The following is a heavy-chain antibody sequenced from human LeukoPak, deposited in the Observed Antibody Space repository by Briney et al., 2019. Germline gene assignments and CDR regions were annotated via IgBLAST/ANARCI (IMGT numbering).Heavy chain of an antibody. Sequence: GGSLRLSCAASGFTFSSYAMSWVRQAPGKGLEWVSAISGSGGSTYYADSVKGRFTISRDNYKNTLYLQMNSLRAEDTAVYYCAKDSGVVVVPAATRTVDYWGQGTLVTVSS. CDR3: AKDSGVVVVPAATRTVDY. CDR1: GFTFSSYA. CDR2: ISGSGGST. D-gene: IGHD2-2*01. J-gene: IGHJ4*02. V-gene: IGHV3-23*01.